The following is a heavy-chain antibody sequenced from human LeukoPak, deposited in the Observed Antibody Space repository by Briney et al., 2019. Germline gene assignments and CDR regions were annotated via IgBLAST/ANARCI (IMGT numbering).Heavy chain of an antibody. CDR2: IRAYNGNT. Sequence: ASVKVSCKASGYTFTSYGISWVRQAPGQGLEWMGWIRAYNGNTNYAQKLQGRVTMTTDTSTSTAYMELRSLRSDDTAVYYCARTYSSSWSLYYYYYYYMDVWGKGTTVTVSS. J-gene: IGHJ6*03. D-gene: IGHD6-13*01. V-gene: IGHV1-18*01. CDR3: ARTYSSSWSLYYYYYYYMDV. CDR1: GYTFTSYG.